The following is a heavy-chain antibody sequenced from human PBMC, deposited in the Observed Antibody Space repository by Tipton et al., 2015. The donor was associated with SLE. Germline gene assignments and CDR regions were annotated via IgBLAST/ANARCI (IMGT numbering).Heavy chain of an antibody. J-gene: IGHJ4*02. CDR1: GGTFSSYA. CDR3: ARENYYDSTPGWYFDY. Sequence: QSGAEVKKPGSSVKVSCKASGGTFSSYAISWVRQAPGQGLEWMGGIIPIFGTANYAQKFQGRVTITTDESTSTAYMELSSLRSEDTAVYYCARENYYDSTPGWYFDYWGQGTLVTVSS. D-gene: IGHD3-22*01. CDR2: IIPIFGTA. V-gene: IGHV1-69*05.